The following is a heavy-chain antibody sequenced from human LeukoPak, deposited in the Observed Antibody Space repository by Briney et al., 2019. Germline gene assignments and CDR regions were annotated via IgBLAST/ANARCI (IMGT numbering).Heavy chain of an antibody. Sequence: SGPALVGPTQTLTLTCTFSGFSLSTSGMCVSWIGQPPGKALEWLARIDWDDDKYYSTSLKTRLTISKDTSKNQVVLTMTNMDPVDTATYYCARIQVVTAPYYYYYYMHVWGKGTTVTVSS. D-gene: IGHD2-21*02. J-gene: IGHJ6*03. CDR1: GFSLSTSGMC. CDR3: ARIQVVTAPYYYYYYMHV. CDR2: IDWDDDK. V-gene: IGHV2-70*11.